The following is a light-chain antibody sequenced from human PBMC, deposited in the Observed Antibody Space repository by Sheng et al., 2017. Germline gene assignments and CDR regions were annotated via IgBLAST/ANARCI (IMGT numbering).Light chain of an antibody. J-gene: IGKJ4*01. CDR2: DAS. CDR3: QHYYNTPFT. CDR1: QHLNNF. Sequence: DIQMTQSPSSLSASVGDRVTIACRASQHLNNFLAWYQQKPGKTPKLLVYDASSLQSGSHPGSVAVDLGRITLSPSPACSLKILSTYYCQHYYNTPFTFGGGTEGGD. V-gene: IGKV1-NL1*01.